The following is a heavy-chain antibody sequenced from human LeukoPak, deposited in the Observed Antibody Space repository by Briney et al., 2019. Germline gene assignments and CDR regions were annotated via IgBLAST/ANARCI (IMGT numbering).Heavy chain of an antibody. Sequence: PGGSLRLSCAASGFTFSDYYMNWIRQAPGKGLEWVSYTHSSSAYTNYADSVKGRFTISRDNAKNSLYLQMNSLGAEDTAVYYCARDLEVGATFFLGYWGQGTLVTVSS. D-gene: IGHD1-26*01. CDR2: THSSSAYT. J-gene: IGHJ4*02. CDR1: GFTFSDYY. CDR3: ARDLEVGATFFLGY. V-gene: IGHV3-11*06.